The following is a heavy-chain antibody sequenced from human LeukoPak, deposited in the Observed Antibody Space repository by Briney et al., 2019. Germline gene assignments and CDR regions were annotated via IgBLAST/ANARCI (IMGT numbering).Heavy chain of an antibody. CDR3: VSGADY. CDR1: GLTFSNYW. D-gene: IGHD3-3*01. Sequence: GGSLRLSCAVSGLTFSNYWVTWVRQAPGKGLEWVANIKQDGSERYYVDSVKGRFTVSRDNAKNSLYLQMSSLRVEDTAVYYCVSGADYWGQGTLVTVSS. CDR2: IKQDGSER. V-gene: IGHV3-7*03. J-gene: IGHJ4*02.